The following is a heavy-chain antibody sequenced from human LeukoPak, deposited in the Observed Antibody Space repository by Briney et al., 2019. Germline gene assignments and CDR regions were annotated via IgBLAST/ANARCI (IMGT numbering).Heavy chain of an antibody. CDR2: ISSSSSYI. J-gene: IGHJ4*02. CDR1: GFTFSSYS. V-gene: IGHV3-21*01. Sequence: GRSLSLSCAASGFTFSSYSMNWVCQAPGKGLEWVSSISSSSSYIYYAASVKGRFTISRDNAKNSLYLQMNSPRAEDTAVYYCATTFDYWGQGTLVTVSS. CDR3: ATTFDY.